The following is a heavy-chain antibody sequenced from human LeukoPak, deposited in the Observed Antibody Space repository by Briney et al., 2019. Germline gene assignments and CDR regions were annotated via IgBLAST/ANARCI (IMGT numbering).Heavy chain of an antibody. Sequence: TGGSLRLSCAASGFTFRNYAMSWVRQAPGKGLEWVSTISGSGVDTDYADSVKDRFPISRDNSRNTLYLQMNSLRAEDTAVYYCAKHQDWTVTVPDYWGQGTLVTVSS. CDR3: AKHQDWTVTVPDY. V-gene: IGHV3-23*01. CDR1: GFTFRNYA. J-gene: IGHJ4*02. CDR2: ISGSGVDT. D-gene: IGHD4-17*01.